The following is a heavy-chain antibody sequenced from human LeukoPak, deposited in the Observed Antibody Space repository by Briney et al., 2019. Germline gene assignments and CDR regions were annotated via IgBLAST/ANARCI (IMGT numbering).Heavy chain of an antibody. CDR3: ARSEMKPSIAARQNTKSATDY. CDR2: INPNSGGT. V-gene: IGHV1-2*02. CDR1: GYTFTGYY. Sequence: ASVKVSCKASGYTFTGYYMHWLRQAPGQGLEWMGWINPNSGGTNYAQKFQGRVTMTRDTSISTAYMELSRLRSDDTAVYYCARSEMKPSIAARQNTKSATDYWGQGTLVTVSS. J-gene: IGHJ4*02. D-gene: IGHD6-6*01.